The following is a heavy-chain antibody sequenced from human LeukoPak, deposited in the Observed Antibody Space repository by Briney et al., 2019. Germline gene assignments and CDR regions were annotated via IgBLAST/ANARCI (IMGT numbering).Heavy chain of an antibody. CDR1: GFTFSTYS. J-gene: IGHJ6*02. CDR2: ISSSSSTI. D-gene: IGHD2-2*01. V-gene: IGHV3-48*02. CDR3: ARGRAGCSSTSCYAGYYYYGMDV. Sequence: PGGSLRLSCAVSGFTFSTYSMNWVRQAPGKGLEWVSYISSSSSTIYYADSVKGRFTISRDNAKNSLYLQMNSLRDEDTAVYYCARGRAGCSSTSCYAGYYYYGMDVWGQGTTVTVSS.